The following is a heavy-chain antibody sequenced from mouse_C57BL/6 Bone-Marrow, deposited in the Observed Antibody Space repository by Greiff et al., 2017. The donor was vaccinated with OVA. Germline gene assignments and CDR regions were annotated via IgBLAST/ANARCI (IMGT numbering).Heavy chain of an antibody. CDR2: ISYDGSN. V-gene: IGHV3-6*01. Sequence: EVKLQESGPGLVKPSQSLSLTCSVTGYSITSGYYWNWIRQFPGNKLEWMGYISYDGSNNYNPSLKNRIPITRDTSKNQFFLKLNSVTTEDTATYYCARDGYPFYYAMDYWGQGTSVTVSS. D-gene: IGHD2-2*01. CDR3: ARDGYPFYYAMDY. J-gene: IGHJ4*01. CDR1: GYSITSGYY.